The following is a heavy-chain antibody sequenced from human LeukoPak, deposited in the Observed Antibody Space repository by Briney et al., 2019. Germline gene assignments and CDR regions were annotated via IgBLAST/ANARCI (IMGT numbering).Heavy chain of an antibody. Sequence: SETLSLTCTVSGGSISSYYWSWIRQPPGKGLEWIGYIYYSGSTNYNPSLKSRVTISVDTSKNQFSLKLSSVIAADTAMYYCARGVYLGNGYYFDYWGQGTLVTVSS. J-gene: IGHJ4*02. D-gene: IGHD2-8*01. CDR1: GGSISSYY. V-gene: IGHV4-59*12. CDR3: ARGVYLGNGYYFDY. CDR2: IYYSGST.